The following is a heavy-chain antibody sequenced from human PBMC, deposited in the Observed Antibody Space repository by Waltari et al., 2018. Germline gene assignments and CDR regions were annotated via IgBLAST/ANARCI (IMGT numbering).Heavy chain of an antibody. D-gene: IGHD2-2*01. CDR1: GFNFFDTW. CDR3: ITDPANAYVRWFDP. J-gene: IGHJ5*02. CDR2: IKRSADGWSA. V-gene: IGHV3-15*01. Sequence: EVQLVESGGGLVKPGGSLRLSCAASGFNFFDTWMTWVRQAPGKGREWGGRIKRSADGWSAEYAAPVNGRFIISRDDSSSTLYLQMNSLKSEDTAVYYCITDPANAYVRWFDPWGQGTLVTVSS.